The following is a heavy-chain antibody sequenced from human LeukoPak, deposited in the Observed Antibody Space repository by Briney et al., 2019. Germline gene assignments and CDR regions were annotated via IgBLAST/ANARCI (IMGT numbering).Heavy chain of an antibody. Sequence: PSETLSLTCAVYGGSFSGYYWSWIRQPPGKGLEWIGEINHSGSTNYNPSLKSRVTISVDTSKNQFSLKLSSVTAADTAVYYCARRVRGVIPASGSFDYWGQGTLVTVSS. CDR3: ARRVRGVIPASGSFDY. D-gene: IGHD3-10*01. CDR1: GGSFSGYY. V-gene: IGHV4-34*01. J-gene: IGHJ4*02. CDR2: INHSGST.